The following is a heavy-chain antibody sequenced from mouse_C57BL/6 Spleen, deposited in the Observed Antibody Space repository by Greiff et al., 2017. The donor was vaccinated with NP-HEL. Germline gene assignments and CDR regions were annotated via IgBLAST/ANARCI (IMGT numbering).Heavy chain of an antibody. CDR3: ARGTRGYAMDY. J-gene: IGHJ4*01. CDR1: GYSITSGYY. Sequence: EVKLQESGPGLVKPSQSLSLTCSVTGYSITSGYYWNWIRQFPGNKLEWMGYISYDGSNNYNPSLKNRISITRDTSKNQFFLKLNSVTTEDTATYYGARGTRGYAMDYWGQGTSVTVSS. V-gene: IGHV3-6*01. CDR2: ISYDGSN.